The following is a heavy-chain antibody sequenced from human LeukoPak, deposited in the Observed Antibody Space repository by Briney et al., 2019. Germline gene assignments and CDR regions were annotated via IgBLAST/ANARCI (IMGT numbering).Heavy chain of an antibody. V-gene: IGHV3-21*01. CDR1: GFTFSSYS. CDR3: ARARYETRIWPKSRYDYYHYMDV. CDR2: ISSSSSYI. D-gene: IGHD3-3*01. Sequence: GGSLRLSCAASGFTFSSYSMNWVRQAPGKGLEWASSISSSSSYIYYADSVKGRFTISRDNAKNSLYLQMNSLRAEDTAVYYCARARYETRIWPKSRYDYYHYMDVWGKGTTVTVSS. J-gene: IGHJ6*03.